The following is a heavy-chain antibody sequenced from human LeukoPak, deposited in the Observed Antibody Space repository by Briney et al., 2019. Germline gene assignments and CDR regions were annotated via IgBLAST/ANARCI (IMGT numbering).Heavy chain of an antibody. D-gene: IGHD1-26*01. CDR1: GFTFSSYA. CDR3: ARAGAIAYYFDY. Sequence: GALRLSCAASGFTFSSYAMHWVRQAPGKGLEWVAVISYDGSNKYYADSVKGRFTISRDNSKNTLYLQMNSLRAEDTAVYYCARAGAIAYYFDYWGQGTLVTVSS. CDR2: ISYDGSNK. J-gene: IGHJ4*02. V-gene: IGHV3-30-3*01.